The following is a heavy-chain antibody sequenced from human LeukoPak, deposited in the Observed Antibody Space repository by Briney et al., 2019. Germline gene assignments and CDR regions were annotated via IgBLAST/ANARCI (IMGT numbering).Heavy chain of an antibody. CDR3: ARVGTAEGTLEDY. CDR2: IRNDGSEK. D-gene: IGHD6-13*01. V-gene: IGHV3-7*01. J-gene: IGHJ4*02. CDR1: GFAFSNYW. Sequence: GGSLRLSCAASGFAFSNYWMSWVRQPPGKGLEWVANIRNDGSEKYYVDSVEGRFTISRDNAKNSLYLQMSSLRAEDTAVYYCARVGTAEGTLEDYWGQGTLVTVSS.